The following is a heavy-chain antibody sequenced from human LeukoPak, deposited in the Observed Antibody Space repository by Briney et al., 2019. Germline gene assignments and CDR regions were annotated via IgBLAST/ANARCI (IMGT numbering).Heavy chain of an antibody. D-gene: IGHD3-22*01. Sequence: PSETLSLTCTVSGGSISSSNYYWGWVRQPPGKGLEWIRTIYYSGSTNYNPSLKSRVTISADMPKNQFSLKVSSVTAADTAVYYCARPATSGTYYSAFDYWGQGTLVTVSS. J-gene: IGHJ4*02. CDR2: IYYSGST. CDR1: GGSISSSNYY. CDR3: ARPATSGTYYSAFDY. V-gene: IGHV4-39*01.